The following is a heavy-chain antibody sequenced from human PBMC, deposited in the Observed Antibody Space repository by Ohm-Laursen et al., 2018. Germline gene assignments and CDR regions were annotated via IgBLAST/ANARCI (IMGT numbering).Heavy chain of an antibody. CDR1: VVTFSSYA. V-gene: IGHV1-69*06. CDR3: AREGIAAAGTNYCCYCGMDV. J-gene: IGHJ6*02. D-gene: IGHD6-13*01. Sequence: SVNVSCKASVVTFSSYAISWVRQAPGQGLGWMGGNIPIFGTANYAQKFQGRVTITSDKSTSTAYMELSRLRSEDTAVYYVAREGIAAAGTNYCCYCGMDVWGQGTPVTVSS. CDR2: NIPIFGTA.